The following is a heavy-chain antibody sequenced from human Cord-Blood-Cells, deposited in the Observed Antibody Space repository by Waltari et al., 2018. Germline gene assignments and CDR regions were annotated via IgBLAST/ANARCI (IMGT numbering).Heavy chain of an antibody. Sequence: EVQLVESGGGLVQPGRSLRLSCAASGFTFDAYAMHWVRQAPGKGLEWVSGISWNSGSIGYADSVKGRFTISRDNAKNSLYLQMNSLRAEDTALYYCAKGSSDWYFDLWGRGTLVTVSS. CDR3: AKGSSDWYFDL. CDR2: ISWNSGSI. J-gene: IGHJ2*01. CDR1: GFTFDAYA. V-gene: IGHV3-9*01.